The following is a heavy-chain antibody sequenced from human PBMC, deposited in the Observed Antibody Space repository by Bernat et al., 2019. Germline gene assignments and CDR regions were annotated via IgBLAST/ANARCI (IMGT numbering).Heavy chain of an antibody. J-gene: IGHJ3*02. D-gene: IGHD3-3*01. V-gene: IGHV4-31*03. CDR3: ARVKGFWSGYYYYALDI. Sequence: QVQLQESGPGLVKPSQTLSLTCTVSGGSISSGGYYWSWIRQHPGKGLEWIGYIYYSGSTYYNPSLKSRVTISVDTSKNQFSLKLSSVTAADTAVYYCARVKGFWSGYYYYALDIWGQGTMVTVSS. CDR1: GGSISSGGYY. CDR2: IYYSGST.